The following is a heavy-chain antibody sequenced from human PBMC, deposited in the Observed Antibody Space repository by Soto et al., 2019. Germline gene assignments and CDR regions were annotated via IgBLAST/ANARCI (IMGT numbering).Heavy chain of an antibody. CDR2: INHSGST. V-gene: IGHV4-34*01. D-gene: IGHD3-22*01. J-gene: IGHJ5*02. CDR1: GGSFSGYY. CDR3: ARGRRYYDSSGYANWFDP. Sequence: SETLSLTCAVYGGSFSGYYWSWIRQPPGKGLEWIGEINHSGSTNYNPSLKSRVTISVDTSKNQFSLKLSSVTAADTAVYYCARGRRYYDSSGYANWFDPWGQGTLVTVSS.